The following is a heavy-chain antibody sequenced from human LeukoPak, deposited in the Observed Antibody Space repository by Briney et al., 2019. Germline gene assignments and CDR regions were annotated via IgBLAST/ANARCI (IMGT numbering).Heavy chain of an antibody. CDR3: AKDMGDILTGYLFDY. V-gene: IGHV3-9*01. Sequence: GRSLRLSCAASGFTFDDYAMHWVRQAPGKGLEWVSGISWNSGSIGYADSVKGRFTISRDNAKNSLYLQMNSLRAEDTALYYCAKDMGDILTGYLFDYWGQGTLVTVSS. CDR1: GFTFDDYA. J-gene: IGHJ4*02. D-gene: IGHD3-9*01. CDR2: ISWNSGSI.